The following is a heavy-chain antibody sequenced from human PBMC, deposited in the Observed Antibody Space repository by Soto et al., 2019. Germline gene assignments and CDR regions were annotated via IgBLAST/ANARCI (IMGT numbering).Heavy chain of an antibody. CDR2: ISSSSSYI. CDR3: ARDPGGRYSYGNVDY. J-gene: IGHJ4*02. V-gene: IGHV3-21*01. Sequence: PGGSLRLSCAASGFAFSSYSMNWVRQAPGKGLEWVSSISSSSSYIYYADSVKGRFTISRDNAKNSLYLQMNSLRAEDTAVYYCARDPGGRYSYGNVDYWGQGTLVTVSS. CDR1: GFAFSSYS. D-gene: IGHD5-18*01.